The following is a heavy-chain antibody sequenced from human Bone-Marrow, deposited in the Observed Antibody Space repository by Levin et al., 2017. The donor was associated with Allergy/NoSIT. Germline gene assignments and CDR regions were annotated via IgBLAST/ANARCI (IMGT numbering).Heavy chain of an antibody. J-gene: IGHJ6*02. CDR3: AKDALITMAGGFYQYHGMDV. D-gene: IGHD6-19*01. CDR2: ISKTGINT. V-gene: IGHV3-23*01. CDR1: GFTFSTYA. Sequence: GESLKISCAASGFTFSTYAMSWVRQAPGKGLEWVSSISKTGINTHYADSVKGRFIISRDNSKNTLYLQMNSLRAEDTAIYFCAKDALITMAGGFYQYHGMDVWGQGTTVTVPS.